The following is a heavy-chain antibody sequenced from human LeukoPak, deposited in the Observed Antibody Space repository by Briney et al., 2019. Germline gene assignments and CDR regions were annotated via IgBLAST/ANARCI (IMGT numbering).Heavy chain of an antibody. D-gene: IGHD3-10*01. CDR1: GYSFTSYW. CDR3: ARAPSARSITMVRGATNWFDP. CDR2: IYPGDSDT. V-gene: IGHV5-51*01. J-gene: IGHJ5*02. Sequence: PGESLKISCKGSGYSFTSYWIGWVRQMPGKGLEWMGIIYPGDSDTRYSPSFQGQVTISADKSISTAYLQWSSLKASDTAMYYCARAPSARSITMVRGATNWFDPWGQGTLVTVSS.